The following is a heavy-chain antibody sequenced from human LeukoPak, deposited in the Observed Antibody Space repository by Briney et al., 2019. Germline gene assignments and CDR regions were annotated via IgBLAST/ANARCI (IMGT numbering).Heavy chain of an antibody. CDR3: ARHAVYAGSGWAFDY. J-gene: IGHJ4*02. D-gene: IGHD6-19*01. CDR1: GGSISPYY. CDR2: IFHTGSGST. V-gene: IGHV4-59*08. Sequence: SETLSLTCTVSGGSISPYYWSWIRQPPGKGLEWIGYIFHTGSGSTSHNPSLKSRVTISVDTSKNQFSLNLNSVTAADTAVYYCARHAVYAGSGWAFDYWGQGTLITVSS.